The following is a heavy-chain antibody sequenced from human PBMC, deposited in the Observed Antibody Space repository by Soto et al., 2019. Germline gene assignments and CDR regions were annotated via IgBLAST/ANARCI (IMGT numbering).Heavy chain of an antibody. D-gene: IGHD4-17*01. J-gene: IGHJ4*02. CDR3: ARGPMNGDPIDY. CDR1: GGSISSGGYY. CDR2: IYYSGST. V-gene: IGHV4-31*03. Sequence: PSETLSLTCTVSGGSISSGGYYWSWIRQHPGEGLEWIGYIYYSGSTYYNPSLKSRVTISVDTSKNQFSLKLSSVTAADTAVYYCARGPMNGDPIDYWGQGTLVTVSS.